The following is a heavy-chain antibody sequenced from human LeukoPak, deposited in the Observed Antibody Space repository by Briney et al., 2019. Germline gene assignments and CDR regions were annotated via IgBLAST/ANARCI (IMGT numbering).Heavy chain of an antibody. CDR1: GFTFSSYD. V-gene: IGHV3-13*01. CDR2: IGTAGDT. D-gene: IGHD6-13*01. CDR3: AREGRIAAAGTTLYGMDV. J-gene: IGHJ6*02. Sequence: PGGSLRLSCAASGFTFSSYDMHWVRQATGKGLEWVSAIGTAGDTYYPGSVKGRSTISRENAKNSLYLQMNSLRAGDTAVYYCAREGRIAAAGTTLYGMDVWGQGTTVTVSS.